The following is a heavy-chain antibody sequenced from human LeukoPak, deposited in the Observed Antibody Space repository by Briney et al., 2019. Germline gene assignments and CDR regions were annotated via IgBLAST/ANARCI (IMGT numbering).Heavy chain of an antibody. Sequence: SETLSLTCTVSGASISSYYWSWIRQPAGKGLEWIGRIYTSGSTNYNPSLKSRVTMSVDTSKNQFSLKLSSVTAADTAVYYCARDGAYDILTGYPWGYFDYWGQGTLVTVSS. CDR3: ARDGAYDILTGYPWGYFDY. CDR1: GASISSYY. J-gene: IGHJ4*02. D-gene: IGHD3-9*01. CDR2: IYTSGST. V-gene: IGHV4-4*07.